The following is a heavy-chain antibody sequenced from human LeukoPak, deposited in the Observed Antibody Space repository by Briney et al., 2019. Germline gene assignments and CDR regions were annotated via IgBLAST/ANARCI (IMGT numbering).Heavy chain of an antibody. CDR2: ISWNSGSI. CDR1: GFTFDDYA. CDR3: AKGRDKYQLLSKNWFDP. D-gene: IGHD2-2*01. J-gene: IGHJ5*02. V-gene: IGHV3-9*01. Sequence: GRSLRLSCAASGFTFDDYAMHWVRQAPGKGLEWVLGISWNSGSIGYADSVKGRFTISRDNAKNSLYLQMNSLRAEDTALYYCAKGRDKYQLLSKNWFDPWGQGTLVTVSS.